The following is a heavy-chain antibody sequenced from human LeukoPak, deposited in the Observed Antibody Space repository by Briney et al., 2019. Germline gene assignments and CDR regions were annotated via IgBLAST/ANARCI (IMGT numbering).Heavy chain of an antibody. Sequence: GASVKVSCKASGYTFTSYGISWLLQAPGQGLEWMGWISAYNGNTNYAQKLQGRVTMTTDTSTSTAYMELRSLRSDDTAVYYCARGEGYCSGGSCLLFDYWGQGTLVTVSS. J-gene: IGHJ4*02. CDR3: ARGEGYCSGGSCLLFDY. V-gene: IGHV1-18*01. CDR2: ISAYNGNT. CDR1: GYTFTSYG. D-gene: IGHD2-15*01.